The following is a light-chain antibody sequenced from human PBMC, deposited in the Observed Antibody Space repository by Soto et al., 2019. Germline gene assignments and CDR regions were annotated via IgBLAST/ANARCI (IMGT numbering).Light chain of an antibody. CDR1: QSVRSNY. CDR2: GAS. J-gene: IGKJ1*01. CDR3: QQYGSSPWT. Sequence: EIVLTQSPGTLSLSPGERATLSCRASQSVRSNYFAWYRQTPGQAPRLLIYGASNRATGIPDRFSGSGSGTDFPLIISRLEPEDFALYYCQQYGSSPWTVGQGTKVEIK. V-gene: IGKV3-20*01.